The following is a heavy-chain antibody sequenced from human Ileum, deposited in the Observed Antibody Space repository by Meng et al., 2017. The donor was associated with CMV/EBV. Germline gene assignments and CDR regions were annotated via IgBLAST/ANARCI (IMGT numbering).Heavy chain of an antibody. CDR2: INSDGSST. Sequence: FTFSSYWMHWVRQAPGKGLVWVSRINSDGSSTSYADSVKGRFTISRDNAKNTLYLQMNSLTAEDTAVYYCASRRSVSGSLNWYFDLWGRGTLVTASS. D-gene: IGHD6-19*01. CDR1: FTFSSYW. CDR3: ASRRSVSGSLNWYFDL. V-gene: IGHV3-74*01. J-gene: IGHJ2*01.